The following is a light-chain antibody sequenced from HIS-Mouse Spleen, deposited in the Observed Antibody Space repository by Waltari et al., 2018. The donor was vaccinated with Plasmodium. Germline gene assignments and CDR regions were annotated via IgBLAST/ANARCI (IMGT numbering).Light chain of an antibody. V-gene: IGLV3-25*03. CDR2: KDS. CDR1: ALLKHN. CDR3: QSADSSGTYWV. Sequence: SYELTQPPSLSVSPGQTARITSPGDALLKHNASWYQQKPGQAPVLVIYKDSERPSGIPERFSGASSGTTVTLTISGVQAEDEADYYCQSADSSGTYWVFGGGTKLTVL. J-gene: IGLJ3*02.